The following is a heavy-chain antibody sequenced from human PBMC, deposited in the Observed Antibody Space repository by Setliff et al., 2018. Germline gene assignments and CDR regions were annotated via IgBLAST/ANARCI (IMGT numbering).Heavy chain of an antibody. CDR2: ISTNTGNP. J-gene: IGHJ3*02. D-gene: IGHD3-16*01. CDR3: AREGEGSTFFPLDAFDI. Sequence: APVKVSCKASGYIFTSYGFSWVRQAPGQGLEWMGWISTNTGNPTYAQGFTGRFVFSLDTSVSTAYLQISSLKAEDTAVYYCAREGEGSTFFPLDAFDIWGQGTMVTVSS. V-gene: IGHV7-4-1*02. CDR1: GYIFTSYG.